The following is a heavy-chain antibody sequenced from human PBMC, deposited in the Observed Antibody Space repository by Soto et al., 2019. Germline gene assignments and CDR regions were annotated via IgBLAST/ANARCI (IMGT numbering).Heavy chain of an antibody. D-gene: IGHD3-22*01. CDR1: GGSISSGGYY. V-gene: IGHV4-31*03. J-gene: IGHJ4*02. CDR2: IYYSGST. Sequence: SETLSLTCTVSGGSISSGGYYWSWIRQHPGKGLEWIGYIYYSGSTYYNPSLKSRVTISVDTSKNQFSLRLSSVTAADTAVYYCAREQRVNYDSSGYYPAYWGQGTLVTVSS. CDR3: AREQRVNYDSSGYYPAY.